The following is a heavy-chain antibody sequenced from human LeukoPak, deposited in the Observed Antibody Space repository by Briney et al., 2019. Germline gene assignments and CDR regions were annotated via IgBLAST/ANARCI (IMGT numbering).Heavy chain of an antibody. J-gene: IGHJ5*02. D-gene: IGHD3-22*01. CDR1: GFTFSSYE. Sequence: GGSLRLSCAASGFTFSSYEMNWVHQAPGKGLEWVSYISSSGSTIYYADSVKGRFTISRDNAKNSPYLQMNSLRAEDTAVYYCARKTYYYDSSGSGPNWFDPWDQGTLVTVSS. CDR3: ARKTYYYDSSGSGPNWFDP. CDR2: ISSSGSTI. V-gene: IGHV3-48*03.